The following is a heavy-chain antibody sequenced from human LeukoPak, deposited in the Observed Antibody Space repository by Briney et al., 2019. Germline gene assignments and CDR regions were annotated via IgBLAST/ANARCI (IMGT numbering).Heavy chain of an antibody. Sequence: GGSLRLSCAASGFTFSYYWMSWVRQAPGKGLEWLANIKQDGSEKYYVDSVKGRFTISRDNSKNTLYLQMNSLRTEDTAMYYCARDFQDAFDIWGQGTMVTVSS. CDR2: IKQDGSEK. CDR1: GFTFSYYW. J-gene: IGHJ3*02. CDR3: ARDFQDAFDI. V-gene: IGHV3-7*03.